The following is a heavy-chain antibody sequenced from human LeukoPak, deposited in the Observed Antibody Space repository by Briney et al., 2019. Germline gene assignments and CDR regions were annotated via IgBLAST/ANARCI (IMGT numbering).Heavy chain of an antibody. D-gene: IGHD2-2*01. Sequence: SETLSLTCAVYGGSFSGYYWSWIRQPPGKGLEWIGEINHSGSTNYNPSLKSRVTISVDTSKNQFSLKLSSVTAADTAVYYCAESPTDRIVEVPAGTAHWFDPWGQGTLVTVSS. V-gene: IGHV4-34*01. CDR1: GGSFSGYY. CDR2: INHSGST. CDR3: AESPTDRIVEVPAGTAHWFDP. J-gene: IGHJ5*02.